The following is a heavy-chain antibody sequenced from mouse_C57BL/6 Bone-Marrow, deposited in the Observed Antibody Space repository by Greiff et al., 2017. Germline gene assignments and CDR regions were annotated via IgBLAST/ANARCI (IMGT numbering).Heavy chain of an antibody. V-gene: IGHV1-81*01. J-gene: IGHJ2*01. Sequence: QVQLQQSGAELARPGASVKLSCKASGYTFTSYGISWVKQRTGQGLEWIGEIYPRSGNTYYNEKFKGKATLTADKSSSTASMELRSLTSEDSAVYFCAREGITTVVAKGYWGQGTTLTVSS. CDR1: GYTFTSYG. CDR3: AREGITTVVAKGY. CDR2: IYPRSGNT. D-gene: IGHD1-1*01.